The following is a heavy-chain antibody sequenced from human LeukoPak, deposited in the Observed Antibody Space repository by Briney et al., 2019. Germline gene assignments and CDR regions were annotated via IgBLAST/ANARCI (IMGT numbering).Heavy chain of an antibody. J-gene: IGHJ4*02. CDR1: GFTFSDHY. CDR2: ISNDGSNN. D-gene: IGHD6-19*01. Sequence: GGSLRLSCAASGFTFSDHYMDWVRQAPGKGLEWVALISNDGSNNNYADSVRGRFNISRDNSKNTLYLEVNSLRVEDTGVYYCAKEQWLINSFDNWGQGTLVTVSS. V-gene: IGHV3-30*18. CDR3: AKEQWLINSFDN.